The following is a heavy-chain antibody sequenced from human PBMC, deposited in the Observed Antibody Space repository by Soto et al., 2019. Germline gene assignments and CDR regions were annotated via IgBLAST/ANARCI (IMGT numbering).Heavy chain of an antibody. CDR3: ARGRYCSVGSCRWHSCFDP. D-gene: IGHD2-15*01. J-gene: IGHJ5*02. Sequence: GGSVRLSCAASGFTFSNYGMHWVRQAPGKGLEWVAVIWYDGTNKYYADSVKGRFTISRDNSNNTLYLQMNSLRAEDTSVYYCARGRYCSVGSCRWHSCFDPWGPVNLVTVSS. CDR1: GFTFSNYG. V-gene: IGHV3-33*01. CDR2: IWYDGTNK.